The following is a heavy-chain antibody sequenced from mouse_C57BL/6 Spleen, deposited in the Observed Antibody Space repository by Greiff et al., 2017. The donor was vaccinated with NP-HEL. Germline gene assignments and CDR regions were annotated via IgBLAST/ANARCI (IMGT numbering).Heavy chain of an antibody. CDR2: ISSGGDYI. CDR3: TRDPPDYYYGSSYAMDY. D-gene: IGHD1-1*01. Sequence: EVMLVESGEGLVKPGGSLKLSCAASGFTFSSYAMSWVRQTPEKRLEWVAYISSGGDYIYYADTVKGRFTISRDNARNTLYLQMSSLKSEDTAMYYCTRDPPDYYYGSSYAMDYWGQGTSVTVSS. CDR1: GFTFSSYA. V-gene: IGHV5-9-1*02. J-gene: IGHJ4*01.